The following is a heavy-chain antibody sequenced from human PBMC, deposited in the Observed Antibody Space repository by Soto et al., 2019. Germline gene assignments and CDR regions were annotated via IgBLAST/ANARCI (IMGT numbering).Heavy chain of an antibody. CDR1: GGTFSNHA. D-gene: IGHD2-21*02. Sequence: SVKVSCKASGGTFSNHAISWVRQAPGQGLEWVGGIIPMFPTADYAQRYQGRVTITADDSTTTVYMELSGLRSEDTAMYYCARDDATYCGGDCYRYFYYGMDVWGQGTTVTVSS. CDR3: ARDDATYCGGDCYRYFYYGMDV. J-gene: IGHJ6*02. CDR2: IIPMFPTA. V-gene: IGHV1-69*13.